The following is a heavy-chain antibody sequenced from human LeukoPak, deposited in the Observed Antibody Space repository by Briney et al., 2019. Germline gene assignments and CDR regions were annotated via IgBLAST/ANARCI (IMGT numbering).Heavy chain of an antibody. J-gene: IGHJ3*02. CDR2: IILIFSTA. D-gene: IGHD1-20*01. Sequence: SEKVSCKASGGTFSSYAISWVRQAPGQGLEWMGGIILIFSTANYEQKFQSRVTITADESTSTAYMELSSLRSEDTAVYYCARERYNWNPSAFDIWGQGTMVTVSS. CDR3: ARERYNWNPSAFDI. CDR1: GGTFSSYA. V-gene: IGHV1-69*01.